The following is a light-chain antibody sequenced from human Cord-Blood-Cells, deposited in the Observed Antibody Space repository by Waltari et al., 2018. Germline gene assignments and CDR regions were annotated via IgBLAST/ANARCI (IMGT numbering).Light chain of an antibody. J-gene: IGKJ2*01. CDR1: QSVLYSSNNKNY. CDR3: QQYYSTPYT. CDR2: WAS. Sequence: DIVMTQSPDSLAVSRGERAHIKCKSSQSVLYSSNNKNYLAWYQQKPGQPPKLLIYWASTRESGVPDRFSGSGSGTDFTLTISSLQAEDVAVYYCQQYYSTPYTFGQGTKLEIK. V-gene: IGKV4-1*01.